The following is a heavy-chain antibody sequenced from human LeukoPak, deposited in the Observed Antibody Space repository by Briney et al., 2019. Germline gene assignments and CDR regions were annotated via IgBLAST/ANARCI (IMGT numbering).Heavy chain of an antibody. CDR1: GGSISSYY. Sequence: PSETLSLTCTVSGGSISSYYWSWIRRPPGKGLEWIGYIYYSGSTNYSPSLKSRVTISVDTSKNQFSLKLSSVTAADTAVYYCARVFYGSGSPGFFVDYWGQGTLVTVSS. CDR2: IYYSGST. CDR3: ARVFYGSGSPGFFVDY. V-gene: IGHV4-59*01. D-gene: IGHD3-10*01. J-gene: IGHJ4*02.